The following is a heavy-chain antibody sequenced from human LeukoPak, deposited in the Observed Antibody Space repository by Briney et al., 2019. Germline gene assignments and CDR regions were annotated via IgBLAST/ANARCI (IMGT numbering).Heavy chain of an antibody. Sequence: SETLSLTCTVSGGSISSYYWSWIRQPPGKGLEWIGEINHSGSTNYNPSLKSRVTISVDTSKNQFSLKLSSVTAADTAVYYCARGSSDIWFDPWGQGTLVTVSS. CDR1: GGSISSYY. V-gene: IGHV4-34*01. CDR3: ARGSSDIWFDP. CDR2: INHSGST. D-gene: IGHD2-15*01. J-gene: IGHJ5*02.